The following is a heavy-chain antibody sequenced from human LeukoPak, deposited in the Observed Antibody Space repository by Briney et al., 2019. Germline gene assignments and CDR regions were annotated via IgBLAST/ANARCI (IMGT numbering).Heavy chain of an antibody. J-gene: IGHJ4*02. V-gene: IGHV3-30*02. CDR2: IRYDGSNK. Sequence: GGSLRLSCALSGFIFSTYGMHWVRQARGKGLEWVAFIRYDGSNKYYADSVKGRFTISRDNSKNTLYLQMNSLRAEDTAMYYCAKTSSNYDFWSGLDYWGQGTLVTVSS. CDR1: GFIFSTYG. CDR3: AKTSSNYDFWSGLDY. D-gene: IGHD3-3*01.